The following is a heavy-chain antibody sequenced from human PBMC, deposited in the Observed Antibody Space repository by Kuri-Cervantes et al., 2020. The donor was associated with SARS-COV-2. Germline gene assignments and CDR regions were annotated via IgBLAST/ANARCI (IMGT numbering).Heavy chain of an antibody. CDR1: GFTFSSYA. Sequence: GESLKISCAASGFTFSSYAMSWVRQAPGKGLEWVSAISGSGGSTYYADSVKGRFTISRDNSKNTLYLQMNSLRAEDTAVYYCARDSCSSTSCYTVLFFDYWGQGTLVTVSS. CDR3: ARDSCSSTSCYTVLFFDY. V-gene: IGHV3-23*01. CDR2: ISGSGGST. D-gene: IGHD2-2*02. J-gene: IGHJ4*02.